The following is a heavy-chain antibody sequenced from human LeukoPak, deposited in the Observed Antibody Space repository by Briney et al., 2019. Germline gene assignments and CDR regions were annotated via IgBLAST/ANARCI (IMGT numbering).Heavy chain of an antibody. CDR3: ARDVSVVAGPREDRYYYYYGMDV. Sequence: GASVKVSCKASGYTFTSYGISWVRQAPGQGLEWMGWISAYNGNTNYAQKLQGRVTITAGESTSTAYMELSSLRSEDTAVYYCARDVSVVAGPREDRYYYYYGMDVWGQGTTVTVSS. D-gene: IGHD6-19*01. CDR2: ISAYNGNT. CDR1: GYTFTSYG. J-gene: IGHJ6*02. V-gene: IGHV1-18*01.